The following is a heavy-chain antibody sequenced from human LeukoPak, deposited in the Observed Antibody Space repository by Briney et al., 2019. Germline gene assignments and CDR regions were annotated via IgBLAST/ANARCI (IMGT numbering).Heavy chain of an antibody. CDR1: GGSFSGYY. Sequence: SETLSLTCAVYGGSFSGYYWTWIRQTPEKGLEWIGEMNPSGSTSYNPSLKSRVTISVDTSKNQYSLKLSSVTAADTAVYYCARGRQDVTMIVVVMTAVSYYLDVWGKGTTVTVS. V-gene: IGHV4-34*01. D-gene: IGHD3-22*01. J-gene: IGHJ6*03. CDR3: ARGRQDVTMIVVVMTAVSYYLDV. CDR2: MNPSGST.